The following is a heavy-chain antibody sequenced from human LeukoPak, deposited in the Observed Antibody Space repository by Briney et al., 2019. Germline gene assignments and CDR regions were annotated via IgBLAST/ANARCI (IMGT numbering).Heavy chain of an antibody. CDR3: ARWVDYYDFWSGYSY. CDR2: INPNSGGT. D-gene: IGHD3-3*01. J-gene: IGHJ4*02. V-gene: IGHV1-2*02. Sequence: ASVKVSCKASGYTFTGYYMHWVRQAPGQGLEWMGWINPNSGGTNYAQKFQGRVTMTRDTSISTAYMELSRLRSDDTAVYYCARWVDYYDFWSGYSYWGQGTLVTVSS. CDR1: GYTFTGYY.